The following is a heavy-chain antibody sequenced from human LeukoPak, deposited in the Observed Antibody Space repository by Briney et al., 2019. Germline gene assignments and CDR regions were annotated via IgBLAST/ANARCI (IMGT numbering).Heavy chain of an antibody. D-gene: IGHD6-19*01. CDR1: GGSISSSSYY. CDR2: IYYSGST. V-gene: IGHV4-39*01. J-gene: IGHJ4*02. CDR3: ARHLMAVAG. Sequence: SETLSLTCTVSGGSISSSSYYWSWIRQPPGKGLEWIGSIYYSGSTYYNPSLKSRVTISVDTSKNQFSLKLSSVTAADTAVYYCARHLMAVAGWGQGTLVTVSS.